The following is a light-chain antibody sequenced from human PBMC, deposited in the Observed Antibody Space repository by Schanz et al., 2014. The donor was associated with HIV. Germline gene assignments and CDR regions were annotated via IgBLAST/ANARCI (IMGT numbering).Light chain of an antibody. J-gene: IGKJ1*01. CDR2: DAS. CDR3: QQYGSPPWT. Sequence: EIVLTQSPGSLSLSPGGRATLSCGASQSVSSNLAWYQQKPGQAPRLLMYDASNRATGIPARFSGSGSGTDFTLTISSVEPEDYAMYYCQQYGSPPWTFGQGTRVDVK. V-gene: IGKV3-20*01. CDR1: QSVSSN.